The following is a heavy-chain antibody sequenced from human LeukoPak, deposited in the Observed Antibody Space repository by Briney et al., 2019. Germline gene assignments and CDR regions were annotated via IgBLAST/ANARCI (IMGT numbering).Heavy chain of an antibody. J-gene: IGHJ4*02. Sequence: GGSLRLSCAASGFTFSSSAMSWVRQAPGKGLEWVSSVSGSGSGGSTYYADSVKGRFTISRDNSKNTLYLQMNSLIAEDTAVYYCAKSGYNRFDYWGQGTRVTVSS. V-gene: IGHV3-23*01. CDR3: AKSGYNRFDY. CDR1: GFTFSSSA. D-gene: IGHD5-24*01. CDR2: VSGSGSGGST.